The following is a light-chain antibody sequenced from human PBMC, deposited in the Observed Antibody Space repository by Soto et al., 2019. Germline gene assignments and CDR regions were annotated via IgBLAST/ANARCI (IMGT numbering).Light chain of an antibody. V-gene: IGLV2-8*01. CDR1: SSDVGGYNY. CDR3: SSYAGSNNLV. CDR2: EVS. Sequence: QAVLTQPPSASGSPGQSVTISCTGTSSDVGGYNYVSWYQQHPGKAPKLMIYEVSKRPSGVPDRFSGSKSGNTASLTVSGLQAEDEADYYCSSYAGSNNLVFGGGTKXTV. J-gene: IGLJ2*01.